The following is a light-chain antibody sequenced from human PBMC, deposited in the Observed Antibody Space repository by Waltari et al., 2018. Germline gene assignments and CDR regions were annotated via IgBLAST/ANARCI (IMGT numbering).Light chain of an antibody. Sequence: YELTQPPSVSVSPGQTARITCSGHELPSKYAYWFQQKSGQAPRLVIYEDTKRPSGIPERFSGSSSGTVVTLTITGAQVDDEADYYCYSSDSTGLRVFGGGTTVVVL. CDR1: ELPSKY. CDR3: YSSDSTGLRV. CDR2: EDT. J-gene: IGLJ1*01. V-gene: IGLV3-10*01.